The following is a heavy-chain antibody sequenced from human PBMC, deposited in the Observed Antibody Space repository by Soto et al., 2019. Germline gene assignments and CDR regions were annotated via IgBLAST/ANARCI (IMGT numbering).Heavy chain of an antibody. V-gene: IGHV3-30*18. J-gene: IGHJ6*02. Sequence: PVWNLRPSCKVSVFTFSSYGMHWVRQAPGKGLEWVAVISYDGSNKYYADSVKGRFTISRDNSKKTLYLKTNSLRAEDTAVYYCAKDVVVGATTGLGDYYYYYGMDVWGQGT. CDR1: VFTFSSYG. CDR2: ISYDGSNK. D-gene: IGHD1-26*01. CDR3: AKDVVVGATTGLGDYYYYYGMDV.